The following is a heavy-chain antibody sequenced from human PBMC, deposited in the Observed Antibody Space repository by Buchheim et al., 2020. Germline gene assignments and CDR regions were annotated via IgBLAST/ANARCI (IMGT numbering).Heavy chain of an antibody. J-gene: IGHJ4*02. V-gene: IGHV3-30*04. D-gene: IGHD3-9*01. CDR3: ARDRGYFDWLHLDY. CDR1: GFTFSSYA. CDR2: ISYDGSNK. Sequence: QVQLVESGGGVVQPGRSLRLSCAASGFTFSSYAMHWVRQAPGKGLEWVAVISYDGSNKYYADSVKGRFTISRDNSKNTLYLQMNSLRAEDTAVYYCARDRGYFDWLHLDYWGQGTL.